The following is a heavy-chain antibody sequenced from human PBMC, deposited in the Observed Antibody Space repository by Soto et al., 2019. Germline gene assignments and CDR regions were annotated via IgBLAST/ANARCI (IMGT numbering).Heavy chain of an antibody. D-gene: IGHD3-10*01. CDR2: ISAYNGNT. J-gene: IGHJ6*02. CDR1: GYTFTSYG. CDR3: ATVWVTMVRGVSAYYYGMDV. V-gene: IGHV1-18*01. Sequence: QVQLVQSGAEVKKPGASVKVSCKASGYTFTSYGISWVRQAPGQGLEWMGWISAYNGNTNYAQKLQGRVTMTTDTTTRTAYMEMRSRRPDDRAVYYCATVWVTMVRGVSAYYYGMDVWGQGTTVTVSS.